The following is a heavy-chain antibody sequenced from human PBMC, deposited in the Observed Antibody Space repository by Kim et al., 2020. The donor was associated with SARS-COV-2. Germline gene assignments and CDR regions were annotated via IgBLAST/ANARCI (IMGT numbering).Heavy chain of an antibody. CDR2: IDPSDSYT. D-gene: IGHD1-26*01. V-gene: IGHV5-10-1*01. J-gene: IGHJ4*02. Sequence: GESLKISCQASGYSFNTFWISWVRQTAEKGLEWMGRIDPSDSYTNYNPSFEGHVTISIDRSFNTAYLQFFSLKASDSATYYCSRHGATAGDYWGQGTLVSVSS. CDR1: GYSFNTFW. CDR3: SRHGATAGDY.